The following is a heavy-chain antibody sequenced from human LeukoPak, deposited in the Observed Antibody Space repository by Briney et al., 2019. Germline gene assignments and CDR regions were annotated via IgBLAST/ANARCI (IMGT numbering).Heavy chain of an antibody. CDR1: GYTFTSYG. D-gene: IGHD6-13*01. Sequence: ASVKVSCKASGYTFTSYGISWVRQAPGQGLEWMGWISAYNGNTNYAQKLQGRVTMTTDTSTRTAYMELRSLRSDDTAVYYCARDGTYSSSWILFDYWGQGTLVTVSS. V-gene: IGHV1-18*01. CDR3: ARDGTYSSSWILFDY. J-gene: IGHJ4*02. CDR2: ISAYNGNT.